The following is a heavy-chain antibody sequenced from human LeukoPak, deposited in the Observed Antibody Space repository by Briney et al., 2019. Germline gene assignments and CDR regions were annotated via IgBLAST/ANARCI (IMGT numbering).Heavy chain of an antibody. CDR1: GGSISSGSYY. J-gene: IGHJ6*03. CDR2: TYTSGST. V-gene: IGHV4-61*02. D-gene: IGHD3-10*01. Sequence: PSQTLSLTCTVSGGSISSGSYYWSWIRQPAGKGLEWIGRTYTSGSTNYNPSLKSRVTISVDTSKNQFSLKLSSVTAADTAVYYCARDTWFGDNYYYYYYMDVWGKGTTVTVSS. CDR3: ARDTWFGDNYYYYYYMDV.